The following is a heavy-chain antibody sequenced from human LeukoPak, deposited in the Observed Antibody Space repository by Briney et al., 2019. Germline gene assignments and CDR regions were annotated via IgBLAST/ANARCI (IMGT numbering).Heavy chain of an antibody. J-gene: IGHJ3*02. CDR2: IYSGGST. CDR1: GFTLSSYE. V-gene: IGHV3-53*01. D-gene: IGHD3-22*01. CDR3: ARDQWYYDSSGYSWDAFDI. Sequence: GGSLRLSCAASGFTLSSYEMNWVRQAPGKGLEWVSVIYSGGSTYYADSVKGRFTISRDNSKNTLYLQMNSLRAEDTAVYYCARDQWYYDSSGYSWDAFDIWGQGTMVTVSS.